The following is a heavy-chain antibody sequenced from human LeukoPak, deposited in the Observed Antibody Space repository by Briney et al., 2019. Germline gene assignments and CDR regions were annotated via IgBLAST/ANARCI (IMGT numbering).Heavy chain of an antibody. CDR1: GFTFSSYG. J-gene: IGHJ4*02. CDR2: ISYDGSNK. V-gene: IGHV3-30*03. Sequence: PGRSLRLSCAASGFTFSSYGMHWVRQAPGKGLEWVAVISYDGSNKYYADSVKGRFTISRDNSKNTLYLQMNSLRAEDTAVYYCARQSINRPLWFGTIDYWGQGTLVTVSS. D-gene: IGHD3-10*01. CDR3: ARQSINRPLWFGTIDY.